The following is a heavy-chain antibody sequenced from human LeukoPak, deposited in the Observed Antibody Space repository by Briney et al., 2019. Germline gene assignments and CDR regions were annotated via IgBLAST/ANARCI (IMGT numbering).Heavy chain of an antibody. Sequence: GGSLRLSCVASGLPIGDFAMHWDRQAPGQGLEWVSLISGDGVSTFFTDSVKGRFSISRDNSKNSLFLEMSSLRTEDTAMYYCARESGKFDYWGQGTLVAVSS. V-gene: IGHV3-43*02. CDR2: ISGDGVST. J-gene: IGHJ4*02. CDR1: GLPIGDFA. CDR3: ARESGKFDY.